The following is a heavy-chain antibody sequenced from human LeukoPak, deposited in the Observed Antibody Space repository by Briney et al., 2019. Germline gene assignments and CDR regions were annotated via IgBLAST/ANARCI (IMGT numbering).Heavy chain of an antibody. CDR3: TRQQGNYGGNLGY. J-gene: IGHJ4*02. CDR1: GYSFANYW. Sequence: GESLKISCKGSGYSFANYWIGWVRLMPGKGLEWIGMIYPGDSDTTYSPSFQGQVTISVDKSISTAYLQWSSLKASDTAIYYCTRQQGNYGGNLGYWGQGTLVTVSS. V-gene: IGHV5-51*01. D-gene: IGHD4-23*01. CDR2: IYPGDSDT.